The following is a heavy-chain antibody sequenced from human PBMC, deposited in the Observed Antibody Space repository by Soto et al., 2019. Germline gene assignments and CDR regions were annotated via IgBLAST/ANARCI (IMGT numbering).Heavy chain of an antibody. CDR1: GGSINSGGYY. J-gene: IGHJ4*02. D-gene: IGHD6-13*01. Sequence: QVQLRESGPGLVKPSQTLSLTCTVSGGSINSGGYYWNWIRQHPGKGLEWIGYMYYSGRTYYNPCLRRRVIISADSSENHFSLKLSSVTAADTAVYFCARGYRQSGYSSSWVFDYWGQGTLVNVSS. V-gene: IGHV4-31*03. CDR2: MYYSGRT. CDR3: ARGYRQSGYSSSWVFDY.